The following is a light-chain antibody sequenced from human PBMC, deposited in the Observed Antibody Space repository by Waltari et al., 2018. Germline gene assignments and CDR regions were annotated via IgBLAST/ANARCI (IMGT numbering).Light chain of an antibody. CDR2: STN. CDR1: SGSVSKNKY. CDR3: ILYMGSGISI. V-gene: IGLV8-61*01. J-gene: IGLJ2*01. Sequence: TVVTQEPSLSVSPGGTVPLTCGLNSGSVSKNKYHSWYQKIPGQAPSTLIYSTNTLPSGVPDRFSGSILGNKAALTITGAQADDESDYYCILYMGSGISIFGGGTRLTVL.